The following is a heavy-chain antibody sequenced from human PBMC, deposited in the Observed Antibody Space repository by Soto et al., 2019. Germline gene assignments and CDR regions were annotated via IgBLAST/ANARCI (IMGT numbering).Heavy chain of an antibody. CDR2: IKRNIDGGTT. D-gene: IGHD6-19*01. J-gene: IGHJ4*02. CDR3: TTVDAVVLN. CDR1: GFTFNNAW. Sequence: EVQLVESGGGLVKPGGSLRLSCAASGFTFNNAWMSWVRQAPGGGLEWVGRIKRNIDGGTTDYAAPVKGRFAISRENSNSILYLQMNSLKSEDTAVYYCTTVDAVVLNWGQGILVTVSS. V-gene: IGHV3-15*01.